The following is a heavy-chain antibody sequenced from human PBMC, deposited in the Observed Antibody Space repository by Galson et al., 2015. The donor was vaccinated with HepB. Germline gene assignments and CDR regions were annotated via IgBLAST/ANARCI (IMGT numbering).Heavy chain of an antibody. V-gene: IGHV3-30*03. CDR3: VRGALPPISIGHY. J-gene: IGHJ4*02. CDR1: GFTFSRNG. Sequence: SLRLSCAASGFTFSRNGMHWVRQAPGKGLEWVAIVSYDEGHKYYADSVKGRFTISRDNSKNTLYLQMDSLRAEDTAVYYCVRGALPPISIGHYWGQGTLVTVSS. D-gene: IGHD2/OR15-2a*01. CDR2: VSYDEGHK.